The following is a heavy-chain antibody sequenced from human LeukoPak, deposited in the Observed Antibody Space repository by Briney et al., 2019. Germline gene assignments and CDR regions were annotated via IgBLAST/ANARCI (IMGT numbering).Heavy chain of an antibody. CDR3: AREYDYGVSRADY. D-gene: IGHD4-17*01. CDR2: INQDGSEK. CDR1: VYTFSSYW. J-gene: IGHJ4*02. Sequence: GGSLRLSCAVSVYTFSSYWMSWVRQAPGKGLEWVAHINQDGSEKHFVDSVEGRFTISRDNAANSLFLQMNSLRAEDTAVYYCAREYDYGVSRADYWGQGTLVTVSS. V-gene: IGHV3-7*01.